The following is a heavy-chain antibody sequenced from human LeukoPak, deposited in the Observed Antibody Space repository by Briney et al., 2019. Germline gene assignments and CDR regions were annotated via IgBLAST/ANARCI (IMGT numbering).Heavy chain of an antibody. CDR1: GFTFSSYA. J-gene: IGHJ4*02. D-gene: IGHD6-19*01. CDR3: TNLYSSGWYDGGPTPFDY. CDR2: INGNGGRT. Sequence: GGSLRLSCAAPGFTFSSYALSWVRQAPGKGLEWVSTINGNGGRTYYADSVKGRFTISRDNFKLTLYLQMNNLRAEDTAVYYCTNLYSSGWYDGGPTPFDYWGQGTLVTVSS. V-gene: IGHV3-23*01.